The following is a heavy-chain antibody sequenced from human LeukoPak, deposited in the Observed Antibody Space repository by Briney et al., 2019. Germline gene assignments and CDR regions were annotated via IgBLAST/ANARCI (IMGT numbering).Heavy chain of an antibody. CDR2: IYSSGSA. V-gene: IGHV4-39*01. D-gene: IGHD3-3*01. CDR1: GGSINSNNYY. CDR3: QARYLEWSLEY. J-gene: IGHJ4*02. Sequence: KSSETLSLTCTVSGGSINSNNYYWGWIRQPPGKGLEWIGSIYSSGSAYYNPSLKSRVTISVDTSKNQFSLRLSSVTAADTAVYYCQARYLEWSLEYWGQGTLVTVSS.